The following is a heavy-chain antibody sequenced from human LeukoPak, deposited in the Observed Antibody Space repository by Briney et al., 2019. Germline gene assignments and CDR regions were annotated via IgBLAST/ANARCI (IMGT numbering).Heavy chain of an antibody. D-gene: IGHD3-22*01. V-gene: IGHV4-59*01. CDR2: IHCSGST. Sequence: SETLSLTSSVSGGSMTNYYWTWIRQPPGKGLEWIGHIHCSGSTNYNPSLRSRVTISVDTSKNQFSLKLTSVTAADTAVYYCARTYYDSSHYYPPGDVWGKGTTVTVSS. CDR1: GGSMTNYY. CDR3: ARTYYDSSHYYPPGDV. J-gene: IGHJ6*04.